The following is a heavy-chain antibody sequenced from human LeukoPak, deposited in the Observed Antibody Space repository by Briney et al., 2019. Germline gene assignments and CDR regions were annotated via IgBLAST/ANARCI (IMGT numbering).Heavy chain of an antibody. CDR3: PRLPPWELRYFDY. CDR2: IYPGDSDT. J-gene: IGHJ4*02. CDR1: GYDFTIYW. D-gene: IGHD1-26*01. V-gene: IGHV5-51*01. Sequence: GESLKISCKGSGYDFTIYWVAWVRQMPGKGLEWMGIIYPGDSDTRYSPSFQGQVTISVDKSISTAYLQWSSLKASDTAMYYCPRLPPWELRYFDYWGQGTLVTVSS.